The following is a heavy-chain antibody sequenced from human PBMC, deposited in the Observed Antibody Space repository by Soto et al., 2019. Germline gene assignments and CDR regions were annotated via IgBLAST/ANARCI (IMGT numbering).Heavy chain of an antibody. CDR2: ISSSSSYI. Sequence: EVQLVESGGGLPKPGGSLRLSCAASGFTFSSYSINWVRQAPGKGLEWVSSISSSSSYIYYADSEKGRFTISRDNAKNSLYLQMNSLTAEDTAVYYGARAIDYGDDVLGYFDLWGRGTLVTVSS. D-gene: IGHD4-17*01. J-gene: IGHJ2*01. CDR3: ARAIDYGDDVLGYFDL. V-gene: IGHV3-21*01. CDR1: GFTFSSYS.